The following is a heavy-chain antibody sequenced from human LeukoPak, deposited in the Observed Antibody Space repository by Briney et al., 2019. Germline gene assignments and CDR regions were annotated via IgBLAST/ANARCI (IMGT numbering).Heavy chain of an antibody. J-gene: IGHJ5*02. CDR1: GGSISSSSYY. V-gene: IGHV4-39*02. CDR3: ARDWGTTMIVVDHNWFDP. CDR2: IYYSGST. Sequence: PSETLSLTCTVSGGSISSSSYYWGWIRQPPGKGLEWIGSIYYSGSTYYNPSLKSRVTISVDTSKNQFSLKLSSVTAADTAVYYCARDWGTTMIVVDHNWFDPWGQGTLVTVSS. D-gene: IGHD3-22*01.